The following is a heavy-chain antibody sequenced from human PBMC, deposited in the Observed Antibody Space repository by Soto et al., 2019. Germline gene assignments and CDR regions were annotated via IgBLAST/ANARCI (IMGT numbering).Heavy chain of an antibody. CDR3: ARVGSSGYLL. D-gene: IGHD3-22*01. CDR2: ISAYNGNT. CDR1: GYTFSSYD. J-gene: IGHJ4*02. Sequence: GASVKVSCKASGYTFSSYDISWVRQAPGQGLEWMGWISAYNGNTNYEQKLQDRVTMTTDTSTSTAYMELRSLRSGDTAVYYCARVGSSGYLLWGQGTLVTVSS. V-gene: IGHV1-18*01.